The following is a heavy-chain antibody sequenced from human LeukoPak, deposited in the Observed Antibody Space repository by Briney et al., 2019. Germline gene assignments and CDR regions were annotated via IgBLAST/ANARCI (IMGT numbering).Heavy chain of an antibody. J-gene: IGHJ4*02. V-gene: IGHV3-23*01. CDR3: AKDIMSPGSSPG. D-gene: IGHD6-6*01. CDR1: GFTFSSYA. Sequence: PGGSLRLSCAASGFTFSSYAMSWVRQAPGKGLEWVSDISGSGGSTYYADSVKGRFTISRDNSKNTLYLQMNSLRAEDTAVYYCAKDIMSPGSSPGWGQGTLVTVSS. CDR2: ISGSGGST.